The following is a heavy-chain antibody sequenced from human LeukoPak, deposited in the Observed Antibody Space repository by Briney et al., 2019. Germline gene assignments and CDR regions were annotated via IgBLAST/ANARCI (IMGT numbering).Heavy chain of an antibody. CDR2: ISGSGGST. CDR3: AKALDQSATDHDAFDI. Sequence: GGSLRLSCAASGFTFNSYAMSWVRQAPGKGLEWVSAISGSGGSTYYAGSVKGRFTISRDNSKNTLYLQMNSLRAEDTAVYYCAKALDQSATDHDAFDIWGQGTMVTVSS. D-gene: IGHD5-24*01. CDR1: GFTFNSYA. J-gene: IGHJ3*02. V-gene: IGHV3-23*01.